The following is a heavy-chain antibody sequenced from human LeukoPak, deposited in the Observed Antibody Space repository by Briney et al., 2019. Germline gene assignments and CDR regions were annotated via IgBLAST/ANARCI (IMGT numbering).Heavy chain of an antibody. D-gene: IGHD3-10*01. CDR2: IYNGGHT. J-gene: IGHJ4*02. CDR3: ARDSSMLRGPLVIYYFDF. CDR1: GFTVSSNY. Sequence: PGGSLRLSCAASGFTVSSNYMSWVRQAPGKGLEWVSIIYNGGHTYYADSVKGRFTISRDNSKNTLYLQMNSLRVEDTAVYYCARDSSMLRGPLVIYYFDFWGQGTLVTVSS. V-gene: IGHV3-53*01.